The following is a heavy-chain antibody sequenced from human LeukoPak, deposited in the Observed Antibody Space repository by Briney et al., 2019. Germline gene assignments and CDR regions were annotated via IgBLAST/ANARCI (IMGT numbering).Heavy chain of an antibody. D-gene: IGHD2-2*01. J-gene: IGHJ3*02. CDR3: VPLAVPAATPPAFDI. CDR2: INPSGST. Sequence: SETLSLTCAVYGGSFSGYYWSWIRQSPGKGLEWVGEINPSGSTNYNPSLKSRVTISVDRSKNQFSPKLSSVTAADTAVYYCVPLAVPAATPPAFDIWGQGTVVTVSS. CDR1: GGSFSGYY. V-gene: IGHV4-34*01.